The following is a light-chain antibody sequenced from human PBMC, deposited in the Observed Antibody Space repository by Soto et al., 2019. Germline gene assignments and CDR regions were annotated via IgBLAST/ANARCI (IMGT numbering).Light chain of an antibody. CDR2: DTS. CDR1: QSVSIK. V-gene: IGKV3-15*01. Sequence: EIVMTQSPATLSVSPGERATLSCRASQSVSIKLAWYQQKPGQAPRLLIYDTSTRATGIPARFSGSGSGTDFILTVRSLQAEDVAVYYRQHFILPSITFGQGTRLEIK. J-gene: IGKJ5*01. CDR3: QHFILPSIT.